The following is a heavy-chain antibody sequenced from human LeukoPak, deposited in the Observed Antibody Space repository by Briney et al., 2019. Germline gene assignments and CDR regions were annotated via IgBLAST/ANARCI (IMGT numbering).Heavy chain of an antibody. CDR2: ITASSSYI. D-gene: IGHD6-19*01. J-gene: IGHJ4*02. V-gene: IGHV3-21*01. Sequence: GGSLRLSCSASGFTFSTYNMNWVRQAPGKGLEWVSSITASSSYIYYADSVKGRFTISRDNAKNSLYLQINSLRAEDTAVYYCTKGYRSGWNFDYWGQGTLVTVSS. CDR1: GFTFSTYN. CDR3: TKGYRSGWNFDY.